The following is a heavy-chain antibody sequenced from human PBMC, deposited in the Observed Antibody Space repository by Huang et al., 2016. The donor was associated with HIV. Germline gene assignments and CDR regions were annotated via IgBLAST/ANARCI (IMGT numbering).Heavy chain of an antibody. CDR1: GFSLTSSGVA. CDR2: IYWGNEE. Sequence: QITLKESGPTLVKPTQTLTLTCTFSGFSLTSSGVAVGWIRQPPGKALEGLALIYWGNEERFSPSLKTRLTITKDTPKNEVVLTMTNMDPVDTATYYCVHRLRYGKWYVDYWGQGVLVTVSS. D-gene: IGHD6-13*01. V-gene: IGHV2-5*02. CDR3: VHRLRYGKWYVDY. J-gene: IGHJ4*02.